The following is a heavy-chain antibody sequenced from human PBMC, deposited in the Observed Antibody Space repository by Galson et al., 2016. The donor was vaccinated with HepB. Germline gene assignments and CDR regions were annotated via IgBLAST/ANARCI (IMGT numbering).Heavy chain of an antibody. CDR1: GFAVSDNY. CDR2: IYRGGST. J-gene: IGHJ6*02. V-gene: IGHV3-66*01. D-gene: IGHD2-2*01. Sequence: SLRLSCAASGFAVSDNYMSWVRQAPGKGLEWVSVIYRGGSTYYADSVKGRFTISRDNSENTLYLQMNSLRAEDTAVYYCERGVGGVPSANFYYGMDVWGQGATVTVSS. CDR3: ERGVGGVPSANFYYGMDV.